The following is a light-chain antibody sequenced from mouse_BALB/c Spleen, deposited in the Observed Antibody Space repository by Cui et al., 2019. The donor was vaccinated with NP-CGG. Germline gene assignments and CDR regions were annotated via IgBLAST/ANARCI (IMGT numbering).Light chain of an antibody. J-gene: IGLJ1*01. CDR1: TGAVTTSNY. Sequence: QAVVTQESALTTSPGETVTLTCRSSTGAVTTSNYANWVQEKPDHLFTGLIGGTNNRAPGVPARFSGSLIGDKAALTITGAKTEDEAIYFCALWYSNHWVFGGGTTLTVL. CDR2: GTN. CDR3: ALWYSNHWV. V-gene: IGLV1*01.